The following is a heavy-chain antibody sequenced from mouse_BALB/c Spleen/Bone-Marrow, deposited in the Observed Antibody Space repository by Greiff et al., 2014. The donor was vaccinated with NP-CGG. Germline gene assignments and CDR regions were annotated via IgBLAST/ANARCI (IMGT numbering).Heavy chain of an antibody. CDR2: IYPGSGDT. J-gene: IGHJ4*01. V-gene: IGHV1-81*01. Sequence: QVQLQQSGPELVKPGASVKMSCTASGFTFTDYVINWVKQRTGQGLEWIGEIYPGSGDTYYNEEFKAKATLTADKSSNTVHMQLSSLTSEDSVVYFCARSRVPYFALDYWGQGTSVTVSS. CDR1: GFTFTDYV. CDR3: ARSRVPYFALDY.